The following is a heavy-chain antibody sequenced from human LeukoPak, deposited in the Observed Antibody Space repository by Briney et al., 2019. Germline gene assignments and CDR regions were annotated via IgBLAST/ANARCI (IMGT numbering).Heavy chain of an antibody. D-gene: IGHD3-3*01. CDR1: GYTFTGYY. CDR3: ARPYYDFWRGYADNWFDP. V-gene: IGHV1-2*02. J-gene: IGHJ5*02. Sequence: GASVKVSCKASGYTFTGYYMYWVRQAPGQGLEWMGWINPNSGDTNYAQKFQGRVTITRDTSISTAYMELSRLRSDCTAVYYLARPYYDFWRGYADNWFDPWGQATLVTVSS. CDR2: INPNSGDT.